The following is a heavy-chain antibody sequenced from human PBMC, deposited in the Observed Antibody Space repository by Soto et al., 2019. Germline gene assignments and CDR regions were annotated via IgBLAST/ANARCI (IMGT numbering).Heavy chain of an antibody. CDR1: GGSISSGGYY. V-gene: IGHV4-31*03. CDR2: IYYSGST. Sequence: QVQLQESGPGLVKPSQTLSLTCTVSGGSISSGGYYWSWIRQHPGKGLEWIGYIYYSGSTYYNPSLKSRVTISVATSKNQFSLKLSSVTAADTAVYYCARDKRGRGGIDVWGQGTTVTVSS. D-gene: IGHD2-15*01. CDR3: ARDKRGRGGIDV. J-gene: IGHJ6*02.